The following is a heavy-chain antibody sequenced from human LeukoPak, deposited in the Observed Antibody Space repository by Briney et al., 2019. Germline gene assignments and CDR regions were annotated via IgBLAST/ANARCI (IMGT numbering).Heavy chain of an antibody. D-gene: IGHD3-10*01. V-gene: IGHV3-33*06. Sequence: PGGSLRLSCAASGFTFSSYGMHWVRQAPGKGLEWVAVIWYDGSNKYYADSVKGRFTISRDNSKNTLYLQMNSLTAEDTAVYYCAKDLGFRGASGYWGQGTLVTVSS. CDR2: IWYDGSNK. J-gene: IGHJ4*02. CDR1: GFTFSSYG. CDR3: AKDLGFRGASGY.